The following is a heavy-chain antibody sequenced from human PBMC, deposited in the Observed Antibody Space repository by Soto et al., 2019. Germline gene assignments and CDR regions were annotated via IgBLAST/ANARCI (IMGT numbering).Heavy chain of an antibody. J-gene: IGHJ6*02. CDR1: GFTFSDYY. Sequence: GGSLRLPCAASGFTFSDYYMSWIRQAPGKGLEWVSYISSSSSYTNYADSVKGRFTISRDNAKNSLYLQMNSLRAEDTAVYYCARGGGSGSPFSSDYYGMDVWGQGTTVTVSS. CDR3: ARGGGSGSPFSSDYYGMDV. CDR2: ISSSSSYT. V-gene: IGHV3-11*05. D-gene: IGHD3-10*01.